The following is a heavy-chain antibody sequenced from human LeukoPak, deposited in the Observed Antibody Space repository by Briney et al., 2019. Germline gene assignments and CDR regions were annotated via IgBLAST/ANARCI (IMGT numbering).Heavy chain of an antibody. Sequence: PSETLSLTCAVYGGSFSGYHWSWIRQPPGKGLEWIGEINHSGSTNYNPSLKSRVTISVDTPKNQFSLKLSSVTAADTAVYYCARDGGMGYFDYWGQGTLVTVSS. J-gene: IGHJ4*02. V-gene: IGHV4-34*01. CDR2: INHSGST. CDR3: ARDGGMGYFDY. CDR1: GGSFSGYH. D-gene: IGHD1-14*01.